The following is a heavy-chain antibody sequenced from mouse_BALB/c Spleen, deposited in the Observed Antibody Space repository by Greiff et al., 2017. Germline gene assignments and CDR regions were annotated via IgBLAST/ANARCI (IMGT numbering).Heavy chain of an antibody. J-gene: IGHJ4*01. CDR3: ARHDLLWDY. Sequence: EVMLVESGGGLVKPGGSLKLSCAASGFTFSSYAMSWVRQTPEKRLEWVASISSGGSTYYPDSVKGRFTISRDNARNILYLQMRSLRSEDTAMYYCARHDLLWDYWGQGTSVTVSS. CDR1: GFTFSSYA. CDR2: ISSGGST. V-gene: IGHV5-6-5*01. D-gene: IGHD2-4*01.